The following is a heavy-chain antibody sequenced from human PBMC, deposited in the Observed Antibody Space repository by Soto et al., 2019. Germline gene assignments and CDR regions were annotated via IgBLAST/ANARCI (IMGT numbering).Heavy chain of an antibody. V-gene: IGHV3-33*03. CDR2: VWYDGSNK. D-gene: IGHD1-1*01. CDR3: ASGPLDSLLDF. Sequence: QVQLVESGGGVVQPGRSLRLSCAASGFTFNNYGMHWVRQAPGTGLEWVAVVWYDGSNKYYVDLVKGRFTISRDNSKKTVYLQMNSLRAEYSAAYQCASGPLDSLLDFWGQGTLVTVSS. CDR1: GFTFNNYG. J-gene: IGHJ4*02.